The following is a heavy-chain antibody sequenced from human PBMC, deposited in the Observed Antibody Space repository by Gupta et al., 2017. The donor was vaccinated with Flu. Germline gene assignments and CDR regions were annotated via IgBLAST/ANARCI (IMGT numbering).Heavy chain of an antibody. D-gene: IGHD3-3*01. J-gene: IGHJ3*01. CDR2: INWNGNNI. V-gene: IGHV3-9*01. CDR1: GFTFDDYV. CDR3: VKALSLYGVVIYHDAFDV. Sequence: EAQLVESGGNLVQPGGSLRLSCAASGFTFDDYVMHWVRQVPGKGLEWVAGINWNGNNIGYADSVKGRFTISRDNAKNSLYLQMTGLRAEDTALYYCVKALSLYGVVIYHDAFDVWGRGTMLTVSS.